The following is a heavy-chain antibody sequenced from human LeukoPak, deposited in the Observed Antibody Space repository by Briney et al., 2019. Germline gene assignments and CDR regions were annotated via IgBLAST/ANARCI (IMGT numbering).Heavy chain of an antibody. D-gene: IGHD6-19*01. CDR3: ARVSSGWSDAFDI. CDR2: IYYSGST. Sequence: PSETLSLTCTVSGGSISSSSYYWGWVRQPPGKGLEWIGSIYYSGSTNYNPSLKSRVTISVDTSKNQFSLKLSSVTAADTAVYYCARVSSGWSDAFDIWGQGTMVTVSS. V-gene: IGHV4-39*07. CDR1: GGSISSSSYY. J-gene: IGHJ3*02.